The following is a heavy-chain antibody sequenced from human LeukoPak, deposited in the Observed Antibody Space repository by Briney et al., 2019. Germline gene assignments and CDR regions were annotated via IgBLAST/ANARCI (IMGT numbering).Heavy chain of an antibody. J-gene: IGHJ5*01. V-gene: IGHV3-15*01. CDR2: IKSKTDGGTT. CDR3: TALPYCSGGSCYTKWLDA. D-gene: IGHD2-15*01. CDR1: AFTFSNAW. Sequence: GGSLRLSCAASAFTFSNAWMSWLRQAPGNGLDWVGRIKSKTDGGTTDYAAPVKGRFTISRDDSKNTLYLQMNSLKTEDTTVYYCTALPYCSGGSCYTKWLDAWGQGPLVTVSS.